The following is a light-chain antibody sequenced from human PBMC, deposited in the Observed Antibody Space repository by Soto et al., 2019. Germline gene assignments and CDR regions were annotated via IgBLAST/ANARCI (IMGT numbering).Light chain of an antibody. CDR2: EGS. J-gene: IGLJ3*02. CDR1: SSDVGSYNL. V-gene: IGLV2-23*03. Sequence: QSVLTQPASVSGSPGQSITISCTGTSSDVGSYNLVSWYQQHPGKAPKLMIYEGSKRPSGVSNRFSGSKSGNKASLTISGLQAEDEADSYCCSYAGSSTFVVFGGGTKLTVL. CDR3: CSYAGSSTFVV.